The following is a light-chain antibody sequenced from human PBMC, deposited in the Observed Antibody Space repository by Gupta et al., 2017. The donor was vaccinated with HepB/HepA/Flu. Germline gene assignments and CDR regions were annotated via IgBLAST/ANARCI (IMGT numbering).Light chain of an antibody. CDR2: DVS. Sequence: QSALTQPASVSGSPGQSITISCTGTSSDVGDYKNVSWYQHHPGKAPKLMIFDVSYRPSGVSNRFSGSKSGNMASLTISGLQAEDEADYYCSSYTSSDTVVFGGGTKLTVL. V-gene: IGLV2-14*03. J-gene: IGLJ2*01. CDR1: SSDVGDYKN. CDR3: SSYTSSDTVV.